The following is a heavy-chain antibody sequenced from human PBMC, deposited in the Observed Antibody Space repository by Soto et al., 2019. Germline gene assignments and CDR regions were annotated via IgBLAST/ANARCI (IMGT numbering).Heavy chain of an antibody. D-gene: IGHD3-3*01. CDR1: SGSINSGGYS. V-gene: IGHV4-30-2*01. CDR2: IYHSGST. CDR3: ARYYAFWSGYYYSEYFDY. J-gene: IGHJ4*02. Sequence: PSESLSLTCAVSSGSINSGGYSWSWIRQPPGKGLEWIGYIYHSGSTYYNPSLKSRVTISVDRSKNQFSLKLSSVTAADTAVYYCARYYAFWSGYYYSEYFDYWGQGTLVTVSS.